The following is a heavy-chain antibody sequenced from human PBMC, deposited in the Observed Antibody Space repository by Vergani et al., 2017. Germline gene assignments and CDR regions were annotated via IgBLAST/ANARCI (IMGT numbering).Heavy chain of an antibody. CDR2: INTNTGNP. D-gene: IGHD3-9*01. V-gene: IGHV7-4-1*02. CDR1: GYTLSRYS. J-gene: IGHJ4*02. CDR3: ARRSGIVYDIFSGTQYFFDF. Sequence: QVQLVQSGSELKKPGASVKVSCKASGYTLSRYSIYWVRQAPGQGLEWMGWINTNTGNPAYAQGFRGRFVFSLDTSVNTAYLQINNLKSDDTAVYYCARRSGIVYDIFSGTQYFFDFWGQGTLVTVSS.